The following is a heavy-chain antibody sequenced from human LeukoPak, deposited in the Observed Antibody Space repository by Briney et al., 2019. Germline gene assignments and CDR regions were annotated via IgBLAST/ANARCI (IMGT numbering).Heavy chain of an antibody. CDR1: GFTFSSYG. V-gene: IGHV3-30*18. CDR2: ISYDGSNK. J-gene: IGHJ4*02. CDR3: AKDTGYDYGDFNFDY. Sequence: GGSLRLPCAASGFTFSSYGMHWVRQAPGKGLEWVAVISYDGSNKYYADSVKGRFTISRDDSKNTLYLQMNSLRAEDTAVYYCAKDTGYDYGDFNFDYWGQGTLVTVSS. D-gene: IGHD4-17*01.